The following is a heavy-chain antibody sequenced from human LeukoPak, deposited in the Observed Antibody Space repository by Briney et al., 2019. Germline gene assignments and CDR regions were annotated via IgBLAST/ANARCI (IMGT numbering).Heavy chain of an antibody. CDR3: ARDWYCSSSICYTDRNWFDP. CDR2: ISTTSTYT. D-gene: IGHD2-2*02. V-gene: IGHV3-11*05. Sequence: AGGSLRLSCAASGFTFSDYYMSWIRQAPGKGLEWVSYISTTSTYTDYADSVRGRFTISRDNAKNLLYLQMNSLSPEDTAVYYCARDWYCSSSICYTDRNWFDPWGQGTLVTVSS. CDR1: GFTFSDYY. J-gene: IGHJ5*02.